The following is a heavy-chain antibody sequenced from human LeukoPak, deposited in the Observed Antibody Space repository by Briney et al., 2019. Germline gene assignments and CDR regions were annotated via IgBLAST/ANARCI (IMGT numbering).Heavy chain of an antibody. Sequence: SETLSLTCTVSGGSISSYYWSWIRQPAGKGLEWIGRIYTSGSTNYNPSLKSRVTMSTDTSKNQFSLKLSSVTAADTAVHYCARVPRSYYYYYYMDVWGKGTTVTVSS. V-gene: IGHV4-4*07. J-gene: IGHJ6*03. CDR2: IYTSGST. CDR3: ARVPRSYYYYYYMDV. CDR1: GGSISSYY.